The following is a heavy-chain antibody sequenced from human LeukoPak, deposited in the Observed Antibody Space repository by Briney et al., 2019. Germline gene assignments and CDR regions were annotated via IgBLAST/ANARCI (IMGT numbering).Heavy chain of an antibody. CDR2: IKEDGRDK. V-gene: IGHV3-7*05. CDR3: ATWSSGWQFDY. J-gene: IGHJ4*02. D-gene: IGHD6-19*01. CDR1: GFTFSSYE. Sequence: GGSLRLSCAASGFTFSSYEMNWVRQAPGKGLQWVAHIKEDGRDKYYVDSVKGRFTISRDNAQTSLYLQMNSLRADDTAVYYCATWSSGWQFDYWGQGTLVSVSS.